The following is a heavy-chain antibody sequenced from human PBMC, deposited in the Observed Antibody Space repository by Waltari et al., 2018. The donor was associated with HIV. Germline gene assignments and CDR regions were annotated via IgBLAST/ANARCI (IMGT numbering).Heavy chain of an antibody. V-gene: IGHV4-38-2*01. J-gene: IGHJ4*02. CDR3: ARRRAQGDFDY. Sequence: QVQLQESGPGLVQPSETLSLICAVSGYSLRRGYNWGWIRQPPGEGLEWIGSTSYSEGTYYNPSLRSRVTISLDTSKNQFSLNLNSVTAADTAVYFCARRRAQGDFDYWGQGTLVTVSS. D-gene: IGHD1-26*01. CDR1: GYSLRRGYN. CDR2: TSYSEGT.